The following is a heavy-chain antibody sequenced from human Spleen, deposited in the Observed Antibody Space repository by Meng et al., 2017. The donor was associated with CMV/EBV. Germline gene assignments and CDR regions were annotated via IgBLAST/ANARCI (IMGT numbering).Heavy chain of an antibody. V-gene: IGHV1-69*04. CDR1: GGTFSSYT. CDR3: ARDRVAALGNWFDP. Sequence: SGGTFSSYTLTWVRQAPGQGLEWMGTIIPNLDIGDYAQKFQGRVTITADKSTSTVYMQLSSLGSDDTAVYYCARDRVAALGNWFDPWGQGTLVTVSS. D-gene: IGHD6-13*01. CDR2: IIPNLDIG. J-gene: IGHJ5*02.